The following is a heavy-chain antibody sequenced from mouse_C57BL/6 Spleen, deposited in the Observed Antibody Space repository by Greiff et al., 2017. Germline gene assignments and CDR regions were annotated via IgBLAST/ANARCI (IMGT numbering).Heavy chain of an antibody. CDR3: ARGGSSGPFAY. D-gene: IGHD3-2*02. V-gene: IGHV1-52*01. Sequence: VQLQQPGAELVRPGSSVKLSCKASGYTFTSYWMHWVKQRPIQGLEWIGNIDPSDSETHYNQKFKDKATLTVDKSSSTAYMQLSSLTSEDSAVYYCARGGSSGPFAYWGQGTLVTVSA. CDR2: IDPSDSET. CDR1: GYTFTSYW. J-gene: IGHJ3*01.